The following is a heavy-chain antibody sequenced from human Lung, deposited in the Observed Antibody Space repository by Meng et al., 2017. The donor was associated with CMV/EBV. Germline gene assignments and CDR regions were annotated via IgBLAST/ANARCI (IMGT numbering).Heavy chain of an antibody. CDR1: GGSFSGYY. D-gene: IGHD2-2*01. V-gene: IGHV4-34*01. Sequence: SETLSLTCAVYGGSFSGYYWSWIRQPPGKGLEWIGEINHSGSTNYNPSLKSRVTISVDTSKNQFSLKLSSVTAADTAVYYCARGYIVVVPAAMLRSGLYGMDVWXQGTXVTVSS. J-gene: IGHJ6*02. CDR3: ARGYIVVVPAAMLRSGLYGMDV. CDR2: INHSGST.